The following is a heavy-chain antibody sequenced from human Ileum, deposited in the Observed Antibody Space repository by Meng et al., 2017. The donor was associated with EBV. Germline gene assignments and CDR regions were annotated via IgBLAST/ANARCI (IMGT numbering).Heavy chain of an antibody. Sequence: LQLQESGPGLVKPSETLSLTCTVSGGPINSSSYYWGWIRQPPGKGLEWIGSIYYSGRTYYNPSLKSRVTISVDTSKNQSSLKLSSVTAADTAVYYCARPIAAAGWFDPWGQGTLVTVSS. CDR3: ARPIAAAGWFDP. V-gene: IGHV4-39*01. J-gene: IGHJ5*02. CDR1: GGPINSSSYY. D-gene: IGHD6-13*01. CDR2: IYYSGRT.